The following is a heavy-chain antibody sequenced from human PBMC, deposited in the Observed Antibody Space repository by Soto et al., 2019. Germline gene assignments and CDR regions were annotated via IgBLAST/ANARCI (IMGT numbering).Heavy chain of an antibody. Sequence: QVQLVESGGGVFQPGRSLRLSCPASGFTFSSYAMHWFRQAPGKGLEWVAVISYDGSNKYYADSVKGRFTISRDNSKNTLYLQMNSLRAEDTAVYYCARGGGGRKTKMDVWGQGTTVTVSS. J-gene: IGHJ6*02. CDR3: ARGGGGRKTKMDV. CDR2: ISYDGSNK. V-gene: IGHV3-30-3*01. D-gene: IGHD1-1*01. CDR1: GFTFSSYA.